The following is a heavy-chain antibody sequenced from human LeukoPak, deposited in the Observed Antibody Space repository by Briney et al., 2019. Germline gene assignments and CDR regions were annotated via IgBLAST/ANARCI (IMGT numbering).Heavy chain of an antibody. CDR2: IIPIFGTA. CDR1: GGTFSSYA. J-gene: IGHJ5*02. D-gene: IGHD3-22*01. CDR3: ARDRLGDSSGYYSRWFDP. Sequence: SVKVSCKASGGTFSSYAISWVRQAPGQGLEWMGGIIPIFGTANYAQKFQGRVTITTDESTGTAYMELSSLRSEDTAVYYCARDRLGDSSGYYSRWFDPWGQGTLVTVSS. V-gene: IGHV1-69*05.